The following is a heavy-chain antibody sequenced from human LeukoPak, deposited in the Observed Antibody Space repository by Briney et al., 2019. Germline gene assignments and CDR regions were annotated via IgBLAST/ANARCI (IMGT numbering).Heavy chain of an antibody. D-gene: IGHD2-15*01. Sequence: ASVKLSCKSSGYTFTSYGISWVRQATGQGLEWRGWMSAYNGNTNYAQKLQGRVTMTTDTSTSTAYMELRSLRSDDTAVYYCARDGFGDIVVVVAAIPDYWGQGTLVTVSS. CDR2: MSAYNGNT. CDR1: GYTFTSYG. V-gene: IGHV1-18*01. CDR3: ARDGFGDIVVVVAAIPDY. J-gene: IGHJ4*02.